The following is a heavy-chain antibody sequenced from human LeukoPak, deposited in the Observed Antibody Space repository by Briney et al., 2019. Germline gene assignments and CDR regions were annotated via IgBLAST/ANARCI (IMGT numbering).Heavy chain of an antibody. CDR3: ARAPPGIGYDFDN. CDR2: ISYSGST. D-gene: IGHD5-18*01. Sequence: SETLSLTCTVSGGSISNYYWSWIRQPPGKELEWIGDISYSGSTTYKPSLISRVTISVDTSKNQFSLKLNSVTAADTAVYYCARAPPGIGYDFDNWGQGTLVTVSS. CDR1: GGSISNYY. J-gene: IGHJ4*02. V-gene: IGHV4-59*01.